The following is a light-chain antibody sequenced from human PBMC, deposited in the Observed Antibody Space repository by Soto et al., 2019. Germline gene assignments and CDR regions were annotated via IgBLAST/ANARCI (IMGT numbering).Light chain of an antibody. CDR2: DVS. Sequence: QSVLNQPASVSGSPGQSITISCTGTSSDVGGYNYVSWYQQHPGKAPKLMIYDVSNRPSGVSNRFSGSKSGNTASLTISGLQAEDEADYYCSSYTSSSTLYVFVTGTKVTVL. J-gene: IGLJ1*01. CDR1: SSDVGGYNY. CDR3: SSYTSSSTLYV. V-gene: IGLV2-14*01.